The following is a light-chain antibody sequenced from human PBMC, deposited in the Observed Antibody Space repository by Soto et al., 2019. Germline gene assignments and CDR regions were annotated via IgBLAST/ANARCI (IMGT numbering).Light chain of an antibody. Sequence: EILFTHSPGTLPLSPGKREPLSCMSSQSVSNNYLAWYQQKPGQAPRLLIHGAFTRATGIPARFSGSGSGTEFTLTVSSLQPDDFATYYCQHYNSYSEAFGQGTKVDIK. CDR3: QHYNSYSEA. V-gene: IGKV3-15*01. CDR1: QSVSNN. CDR2: GAF. J-gene: IGKJ1*01.